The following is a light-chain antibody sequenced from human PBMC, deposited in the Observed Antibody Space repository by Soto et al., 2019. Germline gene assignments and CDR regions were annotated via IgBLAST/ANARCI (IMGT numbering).Light chain of an antibody. CDR2: EGS. V-gene: IGLV2-23*01. Sequence: QSVLTQPASVSGSPGQSITISCTETSSDVGSYNLVSWYQQHPGKAPKLMIYEGSKRPSGVSNRFSGSKSGNTASLTISGLQAEDEADYYCCSYAGISTHVVFGGGTKVTVL. CDR3: CSYAGISTHVV. CDR1: SSDVGSYNL. J-gene: IGLJ2*01.